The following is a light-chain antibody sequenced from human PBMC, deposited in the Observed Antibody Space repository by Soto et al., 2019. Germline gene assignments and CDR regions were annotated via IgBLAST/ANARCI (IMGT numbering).Light chain of an antibody. CDR3: QQSYSTPWT. V-gene: IGKV1-39*01. Sequence: DIQMTQSPSSLPASVGDRVTITCRASQRISSYLDWYQQKPGKAPNLLIYAASSLQSGVPSRFSGSGSGTDFTLTISSLQPEDFATYYCQQSYSTPWTFGQGTKVDIK. J-gene: IGKJ1*01. CDR1: QRISSY. CDR2: AAS.